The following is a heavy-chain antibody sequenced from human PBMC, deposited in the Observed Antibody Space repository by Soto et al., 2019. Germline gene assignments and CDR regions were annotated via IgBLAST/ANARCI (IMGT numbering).Heavy chain of an antibody. CDR2: IKRKTDGGTT. J-gene: IGHJ4*02. D-gene: IGHD6-19*01. CDR1: GFTFSNAW. CDR3: TTESIAVAGKRGNIDY. Sequence: GGSLRLSCAASGFTFSNAWMNWVRQAPGKGLEWVGRIKRKTDGGTTDYAAPVKGRFTISRDDSKNTLYLQMNSLKTEDTAVYYCTTESIAVAGKRGNIDYWGQGTLVTVSS. V-gene: IGHV3-15*07.